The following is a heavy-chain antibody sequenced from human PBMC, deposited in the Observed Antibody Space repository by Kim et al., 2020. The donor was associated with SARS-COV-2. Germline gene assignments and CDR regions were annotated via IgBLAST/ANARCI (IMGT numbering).Heavy chain of an antibody. Sequence: GGSLRLSCAASGFTFSGSAMHWVRQAPGKGLEWVGRIRSNANSYETADAAAVKGRFTISRDDSKNNVYLQINSLKTEDTSVYYCTRVPGPTLAFWDSFDIWGQGQMVNVSS. D-gene: IGHD1-1*01. CDR2: IRSNANSYET. J-gene: IGHJ3*02. V-gene: IGHV3-73*01. CDR1: GFTFSGSA. CDR3: TRVPGPTLAFWDSFDI.